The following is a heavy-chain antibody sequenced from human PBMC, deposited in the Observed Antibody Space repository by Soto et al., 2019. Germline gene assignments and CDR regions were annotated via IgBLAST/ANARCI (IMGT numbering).Heavy chain of an antibody. CDR2: INHSGST. D-gene: IGHD3-16*02. J-gene: IGHJ6*02. Sequence: AXATLSLTCAVCGGSFSGYYWSWIRQPPGKGLEWIGEINHSGSTNYNPSLKSRVTISVDTSKNQFSLKLSSVTAADTAVYYCARLRGSIENHDCYYYGMDVWGQGTTVTVSS. CDR3: ARLRGSIENHDCYYYGMDV. V-gene: IGHV4-34*01. CDR1: GGSFSGYY.